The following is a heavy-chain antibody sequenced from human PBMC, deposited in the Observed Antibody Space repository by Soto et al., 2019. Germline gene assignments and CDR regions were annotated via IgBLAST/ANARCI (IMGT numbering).Heavy chain of an antibody. CDR1: GGSISSYY. CDR2: IYYSGST. J-gene: IGHJ4*02. Sequence: SETLSLTCTVSGGSISSYYWSWIRQPPGKGLEWIGYIYYSGSTNYNPSLKSRVTISVDTSKNQFSLKLSSVTAEDTAVYYCAKDARVDGYWDFDYWGQGTLVTVSS. D-gene: IGHD5-12*01. CDR3: AKDARVDGYWDFDY. V-gene: IGHV4-59*12.